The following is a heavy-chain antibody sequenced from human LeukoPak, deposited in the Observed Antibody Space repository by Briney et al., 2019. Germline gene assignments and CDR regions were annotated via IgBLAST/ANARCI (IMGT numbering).Heavy chain of an antibody. CDR1: GGSISSSSYY. D-gene: IGHD3-10*01. J-gene: IGHJ4*02. CDR3: ARESRRSYCHEY. V-gene: IGHV4-39*07. Sequence: PSETLSLTCTVSGGSISSSSYYWGWIRQPPGKGLEWIGSIYYSGSTYYNPSLKSRVTISVDTSKNQFSLKVTSVTAADTAVYYCARESRRSYCHEYWGQGTLVTVSS. CDR2: IYYSGST.